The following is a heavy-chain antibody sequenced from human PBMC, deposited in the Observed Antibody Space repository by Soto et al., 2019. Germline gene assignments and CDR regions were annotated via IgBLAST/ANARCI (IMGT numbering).Heavy chain of an antibody. D-gene: IGHD6-13*01. V-gene: IGHV1-24*01. CDR2: FDPEGGET. CDR1: GYTLTELS. Sequence: ASVKVSCKVSGYTLTELSMHWVRQAPGKGLEWMGGFDPEGGETIYAQKFQGRVTMTEDTSTDTAYMELSSLRSEDTAMYYCAAGYSSSFAIDYWGQGTLVTVSS. CDR3: AAGYSSSFAIDY. J-gene: IGHJ4*02.